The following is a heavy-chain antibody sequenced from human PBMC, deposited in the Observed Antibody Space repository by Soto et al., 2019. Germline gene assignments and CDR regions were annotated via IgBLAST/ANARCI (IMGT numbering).Heavy chain of an antibody. Sequence: GASVKVSCKASGGTFSSYAISWVRQAPGQGLEWMGGIIPIFGTANYAQRFQGGVTITADESTSTAYMELSSLRSEDTAVYYCAREWEHTRGVFEYWGQGTLVTVSS. D-gene: IGHD1-26*01. CDR2: IIPIFGTA. J-gene: IGHJ4*02. CDR1: GGTFSSYA. CDR3: AREWEHTRGVFEY. V-gene: IGHV1-69*13.